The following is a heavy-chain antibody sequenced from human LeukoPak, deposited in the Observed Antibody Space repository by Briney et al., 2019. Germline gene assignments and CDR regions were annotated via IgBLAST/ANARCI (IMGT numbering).Heavy chain of an antibody. D-gene: IGHD2-15*01. V-gene: IGHV3-21*01. CDR3: ARPGYCSGGSCYDNDAFDI. J-gene: IGHJ3*02. Sequence: GGSLRLSCAASGFTFSSYSMNWVRQAPGKGLEWVSSISSSSSYIYYADSVKGRFTISRDNAKNSLYLQMNSLRAKDTAVYYCARPGYCSGGSCYDNDAFDIWGQGTMVTVSS. CDR2: ISSSSSYI. CDR1: GFTFSSYS.